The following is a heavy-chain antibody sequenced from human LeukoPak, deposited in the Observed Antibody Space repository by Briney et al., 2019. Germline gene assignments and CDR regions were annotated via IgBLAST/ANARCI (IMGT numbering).Heavy chain of an antibody. CDR3: AEPRGTYYYDSSGYFDY. J-gene: IGHJ4*02. CDR1: GFTFSSYG. Sequence: SGGSLRLSCAASGFTFSSYGMHWVRQAPGKGLEWVAVISYDGSNKYYADSVKGRFTISRDNSKNTLYLQMNSLRAEDTAVYYCAEPRGTYYYDSSGYFDYWGQGTLVTVSS. V-gene: IGHV3-30*18. D-gene: IGHD3-22*01. CDR2: ISYDGSNK.